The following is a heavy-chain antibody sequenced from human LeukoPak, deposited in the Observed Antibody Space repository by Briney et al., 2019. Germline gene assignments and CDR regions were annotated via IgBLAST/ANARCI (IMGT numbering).Heavy chain of an antibody. CDR2: IYTIGST. Sequence: SETLSLTCTVSGGSISSYYWSWIRQPAGKGLEWIGRIYTIGSTNYNPSLKSRVTMSVDTSKNQFSLELSSVTAADTAVYYCARARYNWNDEPYYYYYMDVWGKGTTVTVSS. J-gene: IGHJ6*03. D-gene: IGHD1-20*01. V-gene: IGHV4-4*07. CDR3: ARARYNWNDEPYYYYYMDV. CDR1: GGSISSYY.